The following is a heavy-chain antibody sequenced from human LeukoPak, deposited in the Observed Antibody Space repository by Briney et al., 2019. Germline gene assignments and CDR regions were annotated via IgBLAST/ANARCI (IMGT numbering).Heavy chain of an antibody. Sequence: GGSLRLSCAASGFSVSSNYMSWVRQAPGKGLEWVSVIYSGGRTYYADSVKGRFTISRDNAKNSLFLQMNSLRAEDTAMYYCARGDLSGYYYSYWGQGTLVTVSS. CDR1: GFSVSSNY. CDR2: IYSGGRT. V-gene: IGHV3-53*01. J-gene: IGHJ4*02. D-gene: IGHD3-22*01. CDR3: ARGDLSGYYYSY.